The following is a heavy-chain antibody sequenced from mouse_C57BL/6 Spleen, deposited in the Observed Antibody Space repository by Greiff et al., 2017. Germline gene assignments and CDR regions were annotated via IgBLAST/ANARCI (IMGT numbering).Heavy chain of an antibody. CDR3: ARDATTGVADY. CDR2: INPSNGGT. CDR1: GYTFTSYW. D-gene: IGHD1-1*01. J-gene: IGHJ2*01. V-gene: IGHV1-53*01. Sequence: QVQLQQPGTELVKPGASVKLSCKASGYTFTSYWMHWVKQRPGQGLEWIGNINPSNGGTNYNEKFKSKGTLTGDKSSSTAYMQLSSLTSEDSAVYYCARDATTGVADYWGQGTTLTVSS.